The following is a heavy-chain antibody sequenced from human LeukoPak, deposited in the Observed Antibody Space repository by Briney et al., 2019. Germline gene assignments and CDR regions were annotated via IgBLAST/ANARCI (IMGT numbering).Heavy chain of an antibody. Sequence: ASVKVSRKSSGYTSSSNGISWMRQAPGQGLEWMGWISTYNGNTNYAQKFQGRVTVTTDTSTSTAYMELRTLTSDDTAVYYCARDVPGSIGTTARFDPWGQGTLVTVSS. CDR1: GYTSSSNG. CDR2: ISTYNGNT. CDR3: ARDVPGSIGTTARFDP. V-gene: IGHV1-18*01. J-gene: IGHJ5*02. D-gene: IGHD1-1*01.